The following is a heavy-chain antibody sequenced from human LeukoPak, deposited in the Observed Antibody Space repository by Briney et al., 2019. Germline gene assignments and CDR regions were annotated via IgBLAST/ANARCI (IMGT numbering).Heavy chain of an antibody. Sequence: GRSLRLSCAASGFTFDDYAMHWVRQAPGKGLEWVSGISWNSGSTGYADSVKGRFTISRDNAKNSLYLQMSSLRVEDTALYYCAKGADYSISAASDYWGQGTLVTVSS. CDR3: AKGADYSISAASDY. D-gene: IGHD6-6*01. V-gene: IGHV3-9*01. CDR2: ISWNSGST. J-gene: IGHJ4*02. CDR1: GFTFDDYA.